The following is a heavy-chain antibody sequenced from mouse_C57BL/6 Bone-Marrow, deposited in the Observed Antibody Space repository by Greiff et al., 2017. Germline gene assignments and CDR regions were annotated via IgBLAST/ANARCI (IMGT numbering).Heavy chain of an antibody. CDR1: GYTFTSYN. CDR2: IYPGNGDT. D-gene: IGHD2-1*01. V-gene: IGHV1-12*01. J-gene: IGHJ4*01. CDR3: ARSGFYGNYYEAMDY. Sequence: LQESGAELVRPGASVKMSCKASGYTFTSYNMHWVKQTPRQGLEWIGAIYPGNGDTSYNQKFKGKATLTVDKSSSTAYMQLSSLTSEDSAVYVCARSGFYGNYYEAMDYWGQGTSVTVSS.